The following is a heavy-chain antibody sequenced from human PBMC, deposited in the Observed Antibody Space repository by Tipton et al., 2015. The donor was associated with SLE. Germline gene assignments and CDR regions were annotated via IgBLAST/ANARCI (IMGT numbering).Heavy chain of an antibody. CDR1: GGSIRNYY. CDR2: IHYSGST. CDR3: VVCSPSSCSYFDY. V-gene: IGHV4-59*08. J-gene: IGHJ4*02. D-gene: IGHD2-2*01. Sequence: TLSLTCTVSGGSIRNYYWSWIRQSPGRGLEWIGYIHYSGSTNYNPSLKSRVTISIDMSKNQFSLKLSSVTAADTAVYYCVVCSPSSCSYFDYWGQGRLVTVSS.